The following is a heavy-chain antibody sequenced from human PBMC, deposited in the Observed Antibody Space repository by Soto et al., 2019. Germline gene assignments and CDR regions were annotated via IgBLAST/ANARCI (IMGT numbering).Heavy chain of an antibody. Sequence: TLSLTCTVSGGSIISSSYYWGWIRQPPGKGLEWIGSIYPSRSTYSNPSLKSRVTISVDTSKKQFSLKLSSLNAADTAMYYCSSWSYWGKGTLVTVSS. V-gene: IGHV4-39*07. J-gene: IGHJ4*02. CDR3: SSWSY. CDR1: GGSIISSSYY. CDR2: IYPSRST.